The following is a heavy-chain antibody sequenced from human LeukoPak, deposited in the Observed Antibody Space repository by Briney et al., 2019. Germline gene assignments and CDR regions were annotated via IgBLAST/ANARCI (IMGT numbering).Heavy chain of an antibody. Sequence: GASLRLSCAASGFTFSSYAMSWVRQAPGKGLEWVSAISGSGGSTYYADSVKGRFTISRDNSENTLYLQMNSLRAEDTAVYYCAKHLYYYDSSGYYDYWGQGTLVTVSS. CDR2: ISGSGGST. V-gene: IGHV3-23*01. J-gene: IGHJ4*02. CDR3: AKHLYYYDSSGYYDY. CDR1: GFTFSSYA. D-gene: IGHD3-22*01.